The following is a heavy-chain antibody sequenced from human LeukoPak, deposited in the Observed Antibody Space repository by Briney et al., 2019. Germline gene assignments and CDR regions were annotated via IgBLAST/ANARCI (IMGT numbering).Heavy chain of an antibody. CDR1: GGTFSSYA. Sequence: SVKVSCKASGGTFSSYAISWVRQAPGQGLEWMGRIIPILGIANYAQKFQGRVTITADKSTSTAYMELSSLRSEDTAVYYCARGGAPAEHAFDIWGQGTMVTVSS. D-gene: IGHD4/OR15-4a*01. J-gene: IGHJ3*02. V-gene: IGHV1-69*04. CDR3: ARGGAPAEHAFDI. CDR2: IIPILGIA.